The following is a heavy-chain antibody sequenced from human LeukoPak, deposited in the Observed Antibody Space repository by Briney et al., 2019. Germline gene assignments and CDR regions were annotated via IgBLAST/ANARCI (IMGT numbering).Heavy chain of an antibody. CDR1: GFTFSSYS. J-gene: IGHJ4*02. CDR2: ISSSSSYI. V-gene: IGHV3-21*04. CDR3: AKDIGDTPDSSFDY. Sequence: GGSLRLSCAASGFTFSSYSMNWVRQAPGKGLEWVSSISSSSSYIYCADSVKGRFTISRDNAKNSLYLQMNSLRAEDTALYYCAKDIGDTPDSSFDYWGQGTLVTVSS. D-gene: IGHD3-10*01.